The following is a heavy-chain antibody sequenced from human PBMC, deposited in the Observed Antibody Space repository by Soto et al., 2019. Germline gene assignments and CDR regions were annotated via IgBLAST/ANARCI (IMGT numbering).Heavy chain of an antibody. CDR2: IKQDGSEK. Sequence: GGSLRLSCAASGFTFSSCWMSWVRQAPGKGLEWVANIKQDGSEKYYVDSVKGRFTISRDNAKNSLYLQMNSLRAEDTAVYYCARVIAVALYYFDYWGQGTLVTVSS. V-gene: IGHV3-7*05. CDR3: ARVIAVALYYFDY. CDR1: GFTFSSCW. J-gene: IGHJ4*02. D-gene: IGHD6-19*01.